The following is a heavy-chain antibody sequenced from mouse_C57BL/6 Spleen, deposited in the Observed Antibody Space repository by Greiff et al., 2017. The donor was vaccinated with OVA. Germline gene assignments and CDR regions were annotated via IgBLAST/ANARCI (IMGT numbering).Heavy chain of an antibody. CDR3: ARVLVYYFDY. V-gene: IGHV3-6*01. CDR1: GYSITSGYY. CDR2: ISYDGSN. J-gene: IGHJ2*01. D-gene: IGHD1-1*01. Sequence: DVKLQESGPGLVKPSQSLSLTCSVTGYSITSGYYWNWVRQFPGNKLEWMGYISYDGSNNYNPSLKNRISITRDTSKNQFFLKLNSVTTEDTATYYCARVLVYYFDYWGQGTTLTVSS.